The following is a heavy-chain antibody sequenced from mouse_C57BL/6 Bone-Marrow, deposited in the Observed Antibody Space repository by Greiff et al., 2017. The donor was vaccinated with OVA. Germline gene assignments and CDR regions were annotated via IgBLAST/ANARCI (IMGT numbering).Heavy chain of an antibody. V-gene: IGHV1-19*01. CDR1: GYTFTDYY. CDR2: INPYNGGT. D-gene: IGHD1-1*01. Sequence: VQLQQSGPVLVKPGASVKMSCKASGYTFTDYYMNWVKQSHGKSLEWIGVINPYNGGTSYNQKFKGKATLTVDKSSSTAYMELNSLTSEDSAVYYCAIPSIYYYGSSSVDYWGQGTTLTVSS. J-gene: IGHJ2*01. CDR3: AIPSIYYYGSSSVDY.